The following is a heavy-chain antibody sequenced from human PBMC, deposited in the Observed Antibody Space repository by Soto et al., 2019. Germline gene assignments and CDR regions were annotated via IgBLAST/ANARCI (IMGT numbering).Heavy chain of an antibody. Sequence: PSETLSLTCTVSGGSISSYYWSWIRQPPGKGLEWIGYIYYSGSTNYNPSLKSRVTISVDTSKNQFSLKLSSVTAADTAVYYCARDGDSSGWYLLWGQGTRVTVSS. CDR3: ARDGDSSGWYLL. CDR2: IYYSGST. CDR1: GGSISSYY. V-gene: IGHV4-59*01. J-gene: IGHJ4*02. D-gene: IGHD6-19*01.